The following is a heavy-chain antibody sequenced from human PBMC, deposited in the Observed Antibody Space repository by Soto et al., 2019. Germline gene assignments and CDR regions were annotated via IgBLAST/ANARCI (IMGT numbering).Heavy chain of an antibody. CDR1: GYTFTSYG. V-gene: IGHV1-18*04. Sequence: ASVKVSCKASGYTFTSYGISWVRQAPGQGLEWMGWISAYNGNTNYAQKLQGRVTMTTDTSTSTAYMELRSLRSDDTAVYYCARDGVQQLVTRYYYGMDVWGQGTTVTVSS. D-gene: IGHD6-13*01. J-gene: IGHJ6*02. CDR2: ISAYNGNT. CDR3: ARDGVQQLVTRYYYGMDV.